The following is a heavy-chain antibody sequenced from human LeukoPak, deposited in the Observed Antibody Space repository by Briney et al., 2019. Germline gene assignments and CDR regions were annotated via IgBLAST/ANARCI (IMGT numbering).Heavy chain of an antibody. CDR3: ARLQSYGNFLDDY. D-gene: IGHD4-11*01. CDR1: GVSISSSY. Sequence: SETLSLTCTVSGVSISSSYWSWIRQPPGEGLEWIGYIYYTGSTTYNPSLKSRITMSVDTSKSQFSLKLSSVTAADTAVYYCARLQSYGNFLDDYWGQGTLVTVSS. CDR2: IYYTGST. V-gene: IGHV4-59*01. J-gene: IGHJ4*02.